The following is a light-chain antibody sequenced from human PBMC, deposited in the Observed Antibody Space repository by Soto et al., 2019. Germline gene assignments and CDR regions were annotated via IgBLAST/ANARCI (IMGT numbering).Light chain of an antibody. CDR2: EVS. V-gene: IGLV2-8*01. J-gene: IGLJ2*01. CDR1: SSDVGGFNY. CDR3: SSYAGNNNGEV. Sequence: QSALTQPPSASGSPGQSVTISCTGTSSDVGGFNYVSWYQQHPGKAPKLMIYEVSKRPSGVPDRFSGSKSGNTASLTVSGLQAEDEADYYCSSYAGNNNGEVFGGGTKLTVL.